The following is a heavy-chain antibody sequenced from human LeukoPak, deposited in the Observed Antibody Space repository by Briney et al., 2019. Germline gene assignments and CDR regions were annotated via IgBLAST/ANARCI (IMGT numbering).Heavy chain of an antibody. J-gene: IGHJ4*02. V-gene: IGHV4-59*08. D-gene: IGHD5-12*01. CDR2: ISYSGNT. CDR3: ARWLRFAYYFDY. CDR1: GGSFSGYY. Sequence: SETLSLTCAVYGGSFSGYYWSWIRQPPGKGLEWIGYISYSGNTNYNPSLESRLTISVDTSKNQFSLKLSSVTAADTAVYYCARWLRFAYYFDYWGQGTLVTVSS.